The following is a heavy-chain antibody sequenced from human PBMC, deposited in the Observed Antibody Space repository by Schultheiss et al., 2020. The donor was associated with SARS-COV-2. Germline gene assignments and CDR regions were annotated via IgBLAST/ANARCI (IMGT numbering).Heavy chain of an antibody. V-gene: IGHV5-51*01. J-gene: IGHJ6*02. CDR1: GYSFTSYW. D-gene: IGHD1-26*01. CDR2: IYPGDSDT. CDR3: ARGLEGASYYYGMDV. Sequence: GESLKISCKGSGYSFTSYWIGWVRQMPGKGLEWMGIIYPGDSDTRYSPSFQGQVTISADKSISTAYLQWSSLKASDTAMFYCARGLEGASYYYGMDVWGQGTTVTVSS.